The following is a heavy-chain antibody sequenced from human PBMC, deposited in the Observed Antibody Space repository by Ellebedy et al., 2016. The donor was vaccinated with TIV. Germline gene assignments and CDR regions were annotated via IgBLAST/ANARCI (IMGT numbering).Heavy chain of an antibody. CDR1: GGSITSSSYY. D-gene: IGHD4-23*01. J-gene: IGHJ3*02. V-gene: IGHV4-39*07. CDR3: ARVIEFYGGNSEDAFDI. Sequence: SETLSLTXTVSGGSITSSSYYWGWIRQPPWEGLEWIGSIYYSGSTYYNPSLKSRVTISVDTSKNQFSLKLSSVTAADTAGYYCARVIEFYGGNSEDAFDIWGQGTMVTVSS. CDR2: IYYSGST.